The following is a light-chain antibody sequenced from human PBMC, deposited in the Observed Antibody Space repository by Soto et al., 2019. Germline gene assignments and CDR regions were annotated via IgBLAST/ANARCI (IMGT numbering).Light chain of an antibody. Sequence: QSVLTQPHSASGSPGQSVTICCTGTSSDVGGYNYVSWYQQHPGKAPKLMIYEVSKRPSGVPDRFSGSKSGNTAPLTVSGLQAEDDADYYCSSYAGSNNVVFGGGTKLTVL. CDR2: EVS. J-gene: IGLJ2*01. CDR3: SSYAGSNNVV. V-gene: IGLV2-8*01. CDR1: SSDVGGYNY.